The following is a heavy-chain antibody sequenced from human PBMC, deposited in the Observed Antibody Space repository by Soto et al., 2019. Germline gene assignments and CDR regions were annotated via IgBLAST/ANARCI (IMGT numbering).Heavy chain of an antibody. J-gene: IGHJ3*02. V-gene: IGHV3-74*01. Sequence: PGGSLRLSCAASGFTFSSYWMHWVRQAPGKGLVWVSRINGGGGSTYYADSVKGRFTISRDNPKNTLYLQMNSLRAEDTAVYYCATLRWGGDAFDIWGQGTMVTVSS. CDR3: ATLRWGGDAFDI. CDR1: GFTFSSYW. D-gene: IGHD3-16*01. CDR2: INGGGGST.